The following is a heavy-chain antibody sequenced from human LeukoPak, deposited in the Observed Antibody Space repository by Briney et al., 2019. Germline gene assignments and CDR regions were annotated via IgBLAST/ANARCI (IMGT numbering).Heavy chain of an antibody. J-gene: IGHJ5*02. CDR1: GGSFSGYY. Sequence: SQTLSLTYAVYGGSFSGYYWSCIRRPPGKGLKWIGEMNHSGSTNYHPSLKSRVTIRVDTSKNEFSLKLSSVTAADTAVYYWARIIAASLGRGGWFDPWGQGTLVTVSS. D-gene: IGHD6-6*01. CDR3: ARIIAASLGRGGWFDP. V-gene: IGHV4-34*01. CDR2: MNHSGST.